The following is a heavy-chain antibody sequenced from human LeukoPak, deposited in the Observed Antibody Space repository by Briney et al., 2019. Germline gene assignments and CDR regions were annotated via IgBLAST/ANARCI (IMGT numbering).Heavy chain of an antibody. D-gene: IGHD3-16*01. CDR2: ISSEGSST. V-gene: IGHV3-74*01. CDR1: GFPFSIYW. Sequence: GSLLLSCAASGFPFSIYWMHWVRQAPGKGLVWVSRISSEGSSTTYADSVKGRFTISRDNAKDTLYLQMNSLRAEGTAVYYCARGENTYIDYWGQGTLVTVSS. CDR3: ARGENTYIDY. J-gene: IGHJ4*02.